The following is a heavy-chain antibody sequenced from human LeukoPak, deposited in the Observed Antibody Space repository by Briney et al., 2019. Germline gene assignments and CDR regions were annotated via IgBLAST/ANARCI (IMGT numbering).Heavy chain of an antibody. D-gene: IGHD6-6*01. CDR3: ARDEYSSSLWGYYYYMDV. CDR2: ISAYNGNT. CDR1: GYTFTSYG. J-gene: IGHJ6*03. V-gene: IGHV1-18*01. Sequence: ASVRVSCKASGYTFTSYGISRVRQAPGQGLEWMGWISAYNGNTNYAQKLQGRVTMTTDTSTSTAYMELRSLRSDDTAVYYCARDEYSSSLWGYYYYMDVWGKGTTVTVSS.